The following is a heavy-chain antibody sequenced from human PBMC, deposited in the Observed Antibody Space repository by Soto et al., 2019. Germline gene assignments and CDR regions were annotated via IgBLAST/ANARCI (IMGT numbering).Heavy chain of an antibody. Sequence: EVQLVESGGGLVQPGGSQRLSCAASGFTFSSYWMHWVRQAPGKGLVWVSRINSDGSSTSYADSVKGRFTISRDNAKNPLYLEMKSLGAEETAVYYCARDQGYCSGGSCYVAGYWGQGTLVTVSS. CDR1: GFTFSSYW. V-gene: IGHV3-74*01. CDR2: INSDGSST. J-gene: IGHJ4*02. D-gene: IGHD2-15*01. CDR3: ARDQGYCSGGSCYVAGY.